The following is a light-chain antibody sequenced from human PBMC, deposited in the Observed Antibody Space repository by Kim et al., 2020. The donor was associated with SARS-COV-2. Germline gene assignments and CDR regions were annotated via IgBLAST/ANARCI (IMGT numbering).Light chain of an antibody. CDR2: IVN. Sequence: GPRVTISRSGSSSNTGINTVNWYPQLSGPAPTPLIYIVNQRPPGVPDRFSVSKSGTSASLAISGLQSEDEADYYCVAWDDSLNGPVFGGGTKLTVL. CDR1: SSNTGINT. CDR3: VAWDDSLNGPV. J-gene: IGLJ3*02. V-gene: IGLV1-44*01.